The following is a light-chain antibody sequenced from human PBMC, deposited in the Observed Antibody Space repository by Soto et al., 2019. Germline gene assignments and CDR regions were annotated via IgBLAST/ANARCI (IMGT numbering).Light chain of an antibody. CDR2: GAS. V-gene: IGKV3-15*01. CDR1: QSVRNN. CDR3: QQYGSSGT. Sequence: TVMTQSPATLSVSVGERVTLSCRASQSVRNNLAWYQQKPGQAPRLLIYGASTRATDVPARFSGSGSGTDFTLTISRLEPEDFAVYYCQQYGSSGTFGQGTKVDIK. J-gene: IGKJ1*01.